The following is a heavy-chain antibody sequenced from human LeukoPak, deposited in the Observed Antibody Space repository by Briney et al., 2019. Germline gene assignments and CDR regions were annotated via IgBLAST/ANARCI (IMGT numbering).Heavy chain of an antibody. V-gene: IGHV4-34*01. Sequence: SETLSLTCGVSSELFSGYYWGWIRQPPGKGLEWIGDINDSGTTKYNPTLKSRVTISIDTSKKQFSLKVKSVTAADTAVYFCARLPLGAFGEVLNFDFWGQGTLVTVSS. CDR3: ARLPLGAFGEVLNFDF. D-gene: IGHD3-10*01. CDR1: SELFSGYY. J-gene: IGHJ4*02. CDR2: INDSGTT.